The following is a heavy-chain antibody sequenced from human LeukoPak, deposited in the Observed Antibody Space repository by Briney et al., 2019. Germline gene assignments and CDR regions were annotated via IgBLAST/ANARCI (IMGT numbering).Heavy chain of an antibody. J-gene: IGHJ3*02. Sequence: SETLSLTCTVSGGSVSSYYWNWIRQSPGEGLEWIGYTYYTGSTKYNPSLESRVTISLDTSKNQFSLKLSSVTAADTAVYYCARRVVVVTANDKSDVFDMWGQGTVVTVSS. CDR1: GGSVSSYY. V-gene: IGHV4-59*02. CDR3: ARRVVVVTANDKSDVFDM. CDR2: TYYTGST. D-gene: IGHD3-22*01.